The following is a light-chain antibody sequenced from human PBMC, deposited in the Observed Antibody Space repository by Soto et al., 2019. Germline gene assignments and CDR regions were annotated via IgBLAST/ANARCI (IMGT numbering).Light chain of an antibody. J-gene: IGKJ1*01. CDR2: GAS. CDR1: QSVSSN. Sequence: EIVVTQSPATVSVSPGERATLSCRASQSVSSNLAWYQQKPGQAPRLLIYGASTRATGIPARFSGSGSGTEFTLNISSLQSEDFAVYYCQQYNNWPPWTFGQGTKVDI. CDR3: QQYNNWPPWT. V-gene: IGKV3-15*01.